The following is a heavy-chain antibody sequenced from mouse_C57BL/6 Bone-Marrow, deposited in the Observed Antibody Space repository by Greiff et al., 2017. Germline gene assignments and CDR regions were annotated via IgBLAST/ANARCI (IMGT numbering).Heavy chain of an antibody. CDR2: IYPGDGDT. Sequence: QVQLQQSGPELVKPGASVKISCKASGYAFSSSWMNWVKQRPGKGLEWIGRIYPGDGDTNYNGKFKGKATLTADKSSSTAYMQLSSLTSEDSAVYFCARPHYYGSSPTPYFDVGGTGTTVTVAS. V-gene: IGHV1-82*01. CDR1: GYAFSSSW. D-gene: IGHD1-1*01. CDR3: ARPHYYGSSPTPYFDV. J-gene: IGHJ1*03.